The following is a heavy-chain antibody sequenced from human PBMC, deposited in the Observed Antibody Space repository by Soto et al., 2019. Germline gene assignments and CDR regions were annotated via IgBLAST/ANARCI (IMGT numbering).Heavy chain of an antibody. V-gene: IGHV3-30-3*01. CDR2: ISYDGSNK. D-gene: IGHD1-1*01. CDR3: AKDLTWSQADY. J-gene: IGHJ4*02. Sequence: GGSLRLSCAASGFPFSSYAMHWVRKAPGKGLEWVAVISYDGSNKYYADSVKGRFTISRDNSKNTLYLQMNSLRAEDTAVYYCAKDLTWSQADYWGQGALVTVSS. CDR1: GFPFSSYA.